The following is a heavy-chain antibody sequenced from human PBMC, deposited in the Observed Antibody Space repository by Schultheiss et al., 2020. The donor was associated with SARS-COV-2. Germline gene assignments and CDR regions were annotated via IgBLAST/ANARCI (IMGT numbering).Heavy chain of an antibody. D-gene: IGHD1-26*01. J-gene: IGHJ4*02. CDR3: ARGWGGAYFPPQ. CDR1: GGSISSYY. V-gene: IGHV4-59*12. CDR2: IYYSGST. Sequence: SQTLSLTCTVSGGSISSYYWSWIRQHPGKGLEWIGYIYYSGSTYYNPSLKSRVTISVDTSKNQFSLKLSSVTAADTAVYYCARGWGGAYFPPQWGQGTLVTVSS.